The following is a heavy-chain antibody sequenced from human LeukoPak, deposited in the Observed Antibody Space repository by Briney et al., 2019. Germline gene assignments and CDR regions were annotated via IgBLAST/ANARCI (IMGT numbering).Heavy chain of an antibody. CDR3: ARSLSAREYLDH. V-gene: IGHV3-30*02. CDR1: GFTLSSHG. D-gene: IGHD6-25*01. CDR2: LHSDGNNK. Sequence: GGSLRLSCVTSGFTLSSHGMHWVRQTPGKGLEWVAFLHSDGNNKYYADAVKGRFTISRDNSKNTVHLQMNSLRPEDTAVYYCARSLSAREYLDHWGQGTLVTVSS. J-gene: IGHJ1*01.